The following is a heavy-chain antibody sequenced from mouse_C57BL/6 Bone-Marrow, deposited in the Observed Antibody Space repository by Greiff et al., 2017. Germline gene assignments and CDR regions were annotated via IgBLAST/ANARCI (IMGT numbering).Heavy chain of an antibody. D-gene: IGHD1-1*01. Sequence: QVQLQQSGAELARPGASVKLSCKASGYTFTSYGISWVKQRTGQGLEWIGEIYPRSGNTYYNEKIKGKATLTADKSSSTAYMELRSLTSEDSAVYFCARLNYYGSSLDAMDYWGQGTSVTVSS. V-gene: IGHV1-81*01. CDR3: ARLNYYGSSLDAMDY. CDR2: IYPRSGNT. CDR1: GYTFTSYG. J-gene: IGHJ4*01.